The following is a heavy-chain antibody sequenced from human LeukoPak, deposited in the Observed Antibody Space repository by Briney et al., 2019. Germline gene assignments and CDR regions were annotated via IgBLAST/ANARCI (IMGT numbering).Heavy chain of an antibody. D-gene: IGHD3-22*01. CDR1: GYTFSAYY. CDR2: INPNSGGT. V-gene: IGHV1-2*02. J-gene: IGHJ4*02. Sequence: ASVKVSCKASGYTFSAYYIHWVRQAPGHGLEWMGWINPNSGGTNYAQKFQGRVTMTRDTSISTAYMELSRLRSDDTAVYYCAREAYYYDSRQFDYWGQGTLVTVSS. CDR3: AREAYYYDSRQFDY.